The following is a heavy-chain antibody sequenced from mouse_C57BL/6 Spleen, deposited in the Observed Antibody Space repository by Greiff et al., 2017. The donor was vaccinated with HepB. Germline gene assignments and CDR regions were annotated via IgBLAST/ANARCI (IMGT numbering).Heavy chain of an antibody. D-gene: IGHD2-1*01. Sequence: QVQLKESGAELARPGASVKLSCKASGYTFTSYGISWVKQRTGQGLEWIGEIYPRSGNTYYNEKFKGKATLTADKSSSTAYMELRSLTSEDSAVYFCAREPLYYGNYEGWFAYWGQGTLVTVSA. CDR1: GYTFTSYG. V-gene: IGHV1-81*01. CDR3: AREPLYYGNYEGWFAY. J-gene: IGHJ3*01. CDR2: IYPRSGNT.